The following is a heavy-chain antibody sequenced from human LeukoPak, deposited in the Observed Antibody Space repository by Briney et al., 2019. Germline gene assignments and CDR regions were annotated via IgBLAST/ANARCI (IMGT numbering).Heavy chain of an antibody. J-gene: IGHJ3*01. CDR3: ARDPTTVTKGFDV. V-gene: IGHV4-59*11. D-gene: IGHD4-17*01. Sequence: SETLSLTCSVSDDSFSTHYWTWIRHPPGKGLEWIWYISSIGSTNHNPSLKSRVTITVDTSKKQFSLKMTSVTAADTAVYYCARDPTTVTKGFDVWGQGTMVTVSS. CDR2: ISSIGST. CDR1: DDSFSTHY.